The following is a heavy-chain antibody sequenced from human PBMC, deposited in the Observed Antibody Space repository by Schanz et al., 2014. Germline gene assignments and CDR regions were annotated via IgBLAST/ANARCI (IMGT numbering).Heavy chain of an antibody. V-gene: IGHV3-43*01. CDR1: GFSLDDYT. Sequence: EVQLVESGGVVAQPGGSLRLSWAASGFSLDDYTMHGAGQAPGKGLEWVSLIDRDGGHTYYADSVKGRFTISRDNSKNSLYLQMNSLRTEDTALYYCAKDSRGSSFDMDVWGQGTTVTVSS. CDR2: IDRDGGHT. CDR3: AKDSRGSSFDMDV. D-gene: IGHD1-26*01. J-gene: IGHJ6*02.